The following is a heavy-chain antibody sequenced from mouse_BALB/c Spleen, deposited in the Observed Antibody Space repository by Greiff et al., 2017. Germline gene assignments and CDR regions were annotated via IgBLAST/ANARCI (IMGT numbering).Heavy chain of an antibody. D-gene: IGHD2-14*01. J-gene: IGHJ3*01. Sequence: QVQLKESGAELAKPGASVKMSCKASGYTFTSYWMPWVKQRPGQGLEWIGYINPSTGYTEYNQKFKDKATLTGDKSSSTAYMQLSSLTSEDSAVYYCARYRYDGAWFAYWGQGTLVTVSA. CDR3: ARYRYDGAWFAY. CDR1: GYTFTSYW. V-gene: IGHV1-7*01. CDR2: INPSTGYT.